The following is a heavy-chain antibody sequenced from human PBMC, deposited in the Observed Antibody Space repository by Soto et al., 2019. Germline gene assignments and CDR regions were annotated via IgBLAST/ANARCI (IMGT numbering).Heavy chain of an antibody. D-gene: IGHD5-12*01. V-gene: IGHV4-39*07. CDR1: GGSITSSTYY. CDR2: IYYRGST. CDR3: ARADSGYDSSWFDP. J-gene: IGHJ5*02. Sequence: PSETLSLTCTVSGGSITSSTYYWGWIRQPPGKGLEWIGSIYYRGSTYYNPSLRSRVTISVDTSKNQFFLKLSSVTAADTAVYYCARADSGYDSSWFDPWGQGTLVTVS.